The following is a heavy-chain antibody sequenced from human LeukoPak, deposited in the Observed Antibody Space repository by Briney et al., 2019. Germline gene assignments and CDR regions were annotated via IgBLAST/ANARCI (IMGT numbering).Heavy chain of an antibody. CDR2: ISGSGGST. V-gene: IGHV3-23*01. CDR3: ARGTLYSSKFDY. D-gene: IGHD6-13*01. CDR1: GFTFSSYA. J-gene: IGHJ4*02. Sequence: GGSLRLSCAASGFTFSSYAMSSVRQAPGKGLEWVSTISGSGGSTYYADSVKGRFTISRDNSKNTLYLQMNSLRAEDTAVYYCARGTLYSSKFDYWGQGTLVTVSS.